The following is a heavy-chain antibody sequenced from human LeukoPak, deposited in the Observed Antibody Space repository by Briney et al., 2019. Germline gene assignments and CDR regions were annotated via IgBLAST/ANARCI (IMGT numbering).Heavy chain of an antibody. D-gene: IGHD4-23*01. Sequence: SETLSLTCTVSGGSISSYYWSWIRQPPGKGLEWIGYIYYSGSTNYNPSLKSRVTISVDTSESQFSLKLSSVTAADTAVYYCARPRGGNGYFDYWGQGTLVTVSS. V-gene: IGHV4-59*08. CDR1: GGSISSYY. CDR2: IYYSGST. J-gene: IGHJ4*02. CDR3: ARPRGGNGYFDY.